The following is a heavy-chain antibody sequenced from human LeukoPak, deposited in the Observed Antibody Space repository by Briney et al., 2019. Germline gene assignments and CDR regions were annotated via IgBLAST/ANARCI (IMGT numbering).Heavy chain of an antibody. CDR2: TTGGGDRT. D-gene: IGHD3-3*01. CDR3: ARGDYDFWSGYRNLDY. Sequence: GGSLRLSCAASGFTFSNYAVTWVRQAPGKGLEWVSSTTGGGDRTWNADSVKGRFTISRDNAKNSLYLQMNSLRAEDTAVYYCARGDYDFWSGYRNLDYWGQGTLVTVSS. CDR1: GFTFSNYA. J-gene: IGHJ4*02. V-gene: IGHV3-23*01.